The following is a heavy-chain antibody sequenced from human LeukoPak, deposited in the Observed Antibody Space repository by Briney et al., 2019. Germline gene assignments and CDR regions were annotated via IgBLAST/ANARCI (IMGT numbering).Heavy chain of an antibody. CDR3: AKDQRFSAYDPDEYNYFDP. J-gene: IGHJ5*02. V-gene: IGHV4-61*01. CDR2: IYYSVTT. D-gene: IGHD5-12*01. CDR1: GYSINNGYY. Sequence: KPSETLSLTCTVSGYSINNGYYWGWIRQTPGKELEWLGYIYYSVTTNYNPSLKSRVTISVDTSKNQISLRLTSVTAADTAVYYCAKDQRFSAYDPDEYNYFDPWGQGTLVTVSS.